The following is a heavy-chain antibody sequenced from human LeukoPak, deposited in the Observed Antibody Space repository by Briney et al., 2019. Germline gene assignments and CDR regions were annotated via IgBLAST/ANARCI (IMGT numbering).Heavy chain of an antibody. Sequence: GGSLRLSCAASGFTFSSYAMSWVRQAPGKGLEWVSAISGSGGSTYYADSVKGRFTISRDNPKNTLHLHMNSLRAEDTAIYYCAKTEDGSGTFYFDYWGQGTLVTVSS. CDR1: GFTFSSYA. CDR2: ISGSGGST. CDR3: AKTEDGSGTFYFDY. V-gene: IGHV3-23*01. J-gene: IGHJ4*02. D-gene: IGHD3-10*01.